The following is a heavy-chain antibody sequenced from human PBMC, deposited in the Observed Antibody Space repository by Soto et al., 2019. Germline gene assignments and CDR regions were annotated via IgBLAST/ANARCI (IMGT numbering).Heavy chain of an antibody. D-gene: IGHD1-26*01. CDR3: ARDMSGGTYNYYYGMDV. CDR2: IYYSGST. CDR1: GCSISSGDYY. Sequence: PSETLSLTCSVSGCSISSGDYYWNWIRQPPGKGLEWIGHIYYSGSTYYNSSLKSRVTISLDTSKNQFSLYLQMNSLRADDTAVYYCARDMSGGTYNYYYGMDVWGQGTTVTVSS. V-gene: IGHV4-30-4*01. J-gene: IGHJ6*02.